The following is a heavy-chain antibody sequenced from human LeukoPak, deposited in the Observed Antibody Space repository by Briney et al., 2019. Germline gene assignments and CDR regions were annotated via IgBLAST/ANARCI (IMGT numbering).Heavy chain of an antibody. CDR3: AKDPGHCSGGSCYYRFDS. D-gene: IGHD2-15*01. CDR1: GFAFCNYG. Sequence: GRSLRLSCAASGFAFCNYGMHWVRQAPGRGLEWVATISYDGSDKYYADSVKGRFTISRDNSKNTLSLQVNSLRAEDTAVYYCAKDPGHCSGGSCYYRFDSWGQGTLVTVSS. V-gene: IGHV3-30*18. J-gene: IGHJ4*02. CDR2: ISYDGSDK.